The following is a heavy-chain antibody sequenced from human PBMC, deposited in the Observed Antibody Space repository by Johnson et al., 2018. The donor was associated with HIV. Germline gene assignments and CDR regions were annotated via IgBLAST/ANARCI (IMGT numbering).Heavy chain of an antibody. CDR2: ISSSGSTI. Sequence: QVQLVESGGGLVKPGGSLRLSCAASGFTFSDYYMSWIRQAPGKGLEWISYISSSGSTIYYADSVTGRFTNSRDNANNSLYLQMNSLRAEDTAVYYCARACSGGTCYRNIWAFDIWGQGTMVTVSS. D-gene: IGHD2-15*01. CDR1: GFTFSDYY. CDR3: ARACSGGTCYRNIWAFDI. V-gene: IGHV3-11*04. J-gene: IGHJ3*02.